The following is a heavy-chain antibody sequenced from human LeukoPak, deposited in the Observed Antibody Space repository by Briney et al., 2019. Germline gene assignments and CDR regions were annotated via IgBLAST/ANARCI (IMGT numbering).Heavy chain of an antibody. Sequence: SETLSLTCTVSGYSISSGYYWSWIRQPPGKGLEWIGEINHSGSTNYNPSLKSRVTISVDTSKNQFSLKLSSVTAADTAVCYCARLYRGYLPYCSSTSCYAFDIWGQGTMVTVSS. CDR2: INHSGST. CDR1: GYSISSGYY. J-gene: IGHJ3*02. V-gene: IGHV4-38-2*02. CDR3: ARLYRGYLPYCSSTSCYAFDI. D-gene: IGHD2-2*01.